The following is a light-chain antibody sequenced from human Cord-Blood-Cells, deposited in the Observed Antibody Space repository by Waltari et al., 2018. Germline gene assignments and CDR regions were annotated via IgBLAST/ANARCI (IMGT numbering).Light chain of an antibody. Sequence: QSVLTQPPSVSGAPGQRVTISCTGSSSNIGAGYDVHWYPQLPGTAPKLLIYGNSNRPPGVPGRFSGSKSGTSASLAITGLQAEDEADYYCQSYDSSLSGVVFGGGTKLTVL. CDR1: SSNIGAGYD. CDR3: QSYDSSLSGVV. V-gene: IGLV1-40*01. J-gene: IGLJ2*01. CDR2: GNS.